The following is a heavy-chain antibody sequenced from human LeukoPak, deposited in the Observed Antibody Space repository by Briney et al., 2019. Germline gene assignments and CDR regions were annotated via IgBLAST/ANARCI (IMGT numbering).Heavy chain of an antibody. D-gene: IGHD1-26*01. J-gene: IGHJ6*03. CDR1: GYTFTSYD. CDR3: ARDLREHYYYYMDV. CDR2: MNPNSGNT. Sequence: ASVKVSCKASGYTFTSYDINWVRQATGQGLEWMGWMNPNSGNTGYAQKFQGRVTMTTDTSTSTAYMELGSLRSDDTAVYYCARDLREHYYYYMDVWGKGTTVTVSS. V-gene: IGHV1-8*01.